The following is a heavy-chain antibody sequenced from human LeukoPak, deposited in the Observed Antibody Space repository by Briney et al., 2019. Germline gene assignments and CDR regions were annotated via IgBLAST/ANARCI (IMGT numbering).Heavy chain of an antibody. CDR2: ISSSSSTI. Sequence: GGSLRLPCAASGFTFSSYSMNWVRQAPGKGLEWVSYISSSSSTIYYADSVKGRFTISRDNAKNSLYLQMNSLRAEVTAVYYCARERPATAKGADYWGQGTLVTVSS. CDR1: GFTFSSYS. V-gene: IGHV3-48*01. D-gene: IGHD2-21*02. CDR3: ARERPATAKGADY. J-gene: IGHJ4*02.